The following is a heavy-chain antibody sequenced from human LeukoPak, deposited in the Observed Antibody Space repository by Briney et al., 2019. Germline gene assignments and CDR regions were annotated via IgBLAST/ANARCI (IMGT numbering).Heavy chain of an antibody. CDR3: ARDSRRYYDFWSGSHSVGYYFDY. Sequence: SETLSLTCTVSGGSISSGGYYWSWIRQHPVKGLEWIGYIYYSGSTYYNPSLKSRVTISVDTSKNQFSLKLSSVTAADTAVYYCARDSRRYYDFWSGSHSVGYYFDYWGQGTLVTVSS. CDR2: IYYSGST. J-gene: IGHJ4*02. V-gene: IGHV4-31*03. CDR1: GGSISSGGYY. D-gene: IGHD3-3*01.